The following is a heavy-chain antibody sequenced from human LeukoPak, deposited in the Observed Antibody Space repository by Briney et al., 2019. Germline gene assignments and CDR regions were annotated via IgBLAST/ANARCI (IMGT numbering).Heavy chain of an antibody. CDR1: GYTFTSYG. Sequence: ASVKVSCKASGYTFTSYGISWVRQAPGQGLEWMGWISAYNGNTNYAQKLQGRVTVTTDTSTSTAYMELRSLRSDDTAVYYCAXXXXRLRGRSGIDYWGQGTLVTVSS. D-gene: IGHD4-17*01. V-gene: IGHV1-18*01. J-gene: IGHJ4*02. CDR2: ISAYNGNT. CDR3: AXXXXRLRGRSGIDY.